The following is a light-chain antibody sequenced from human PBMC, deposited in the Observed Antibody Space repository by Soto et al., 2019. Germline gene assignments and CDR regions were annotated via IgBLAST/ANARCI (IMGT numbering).Light chain of an antibody. CDR3: QQYGSSPPLT. V-gene: IGKV3-20*01. CDR1: QSVSSSY. J-gene: IGKJ3*01. Sequence: EIVLTQSPGTLSLSPGERATLSCRASQSVSSSYLAWYQQKPGQAPRLLIYGASSRATGIPDRFSGSGSGTDFTLTISRLEPGDFAVYYCQQYGSSPPLTFGPGTKVDIK. CDR2: GAS.